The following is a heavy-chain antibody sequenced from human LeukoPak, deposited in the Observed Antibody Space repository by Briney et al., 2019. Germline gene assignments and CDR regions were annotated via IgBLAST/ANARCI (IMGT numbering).Heavy chain of an antibody. CDR2: IYYSGST. CDR3: ARQVYPYNWFDP. CDR1: GGSISSSSYY. Sequence: SETLSLTCTVSGGSISSSSYYWSWIRQPPGKGLEWIGYIYYSGSTNYNPSLKSRVTISVDTSKNQFSLKLSSVTAADTAVYYCARQVYPYNWFDPWGQGTLVTVSS. D-gene: IGHD1-14*01. J-gene: IGHJ5*02. V-gene: IGHV4-61*01.